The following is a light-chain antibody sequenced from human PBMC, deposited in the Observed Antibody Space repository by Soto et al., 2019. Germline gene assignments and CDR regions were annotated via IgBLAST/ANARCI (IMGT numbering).Light chain of an antibody. V-gene: IGKV1-5*01. CDR2: DGS. Sequence: DIQMTQSPSTLSASVGDRVTITCRASQSISSGLAWYQQKPGKAPKLLIYDGSSLESGVPSRFSGSGPGTEFTLTISSLQPDDFATYYCQQYNSYWTFGQGTKVDIK. CDR1: QSISSG. CDR3: QQYNSYWT. J-gene: IGKJ1*01.